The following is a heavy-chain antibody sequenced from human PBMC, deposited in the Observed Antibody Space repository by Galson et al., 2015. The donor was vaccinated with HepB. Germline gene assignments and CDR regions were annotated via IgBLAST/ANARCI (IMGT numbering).Heavy chain of an antibody. J-gene: IGHJ3*02. V-gene: IGHV1-58*01. Sequence: SVKVSCKASGFTFTSSAVQWVRQARGQRLEWIGWIVVGSGNTNYAQKFQERVTITRDMSTSTAYMELSSLRSEDTAVYYCAAARITFGGVIVDDAFDIWGQGTMVTVSS. CDR3: AAARITFGGVIVDDAFDI. D-gene: IGHD3-16*02. CDR1: GFTFTSSA. CDR2: IVVGSGNT.